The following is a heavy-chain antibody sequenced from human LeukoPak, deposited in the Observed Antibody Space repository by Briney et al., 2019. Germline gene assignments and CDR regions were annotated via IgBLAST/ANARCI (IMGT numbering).Heavy chain of an antibody. CDR2: ISWNSGSI. D-gene: IGHD1-7*01. CDR1: GFTFDDYA. Sequence: GGSLRLSCAASGFTFDDYAMHWVRQAPGKGLEWVSGISWNSGSIGYADSVKGRFTISRDNAKNSLYLQMNSLRAEDTALYYCAKDCSGTTSWFDYWGQGTLVTVSS. V-gene: IGHV3-9*01. J-gene: IGHJ4*02. CDR3: AKDCSGTTSWFDY.